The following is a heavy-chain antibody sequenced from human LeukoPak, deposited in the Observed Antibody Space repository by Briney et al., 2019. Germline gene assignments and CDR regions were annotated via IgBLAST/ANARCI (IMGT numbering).Heavy chain of an antibody. J-gene: IGHJ4*02. CDR2: IRPDGGKK. CDR3: VKDDPVLHF. V-gene: IGHV3-30*02. Sequence: GGSLRLSCSTSGLTFSTCAMHWVRQAPCRGLEWLTLIRPDGGKKFYSDSVKGRFTVSRDNFKNMLYLEMNSLRSEDTAVYYCVKDDPVLHFWGQGTLVSVSS. CDR1: GLTFSTCA.